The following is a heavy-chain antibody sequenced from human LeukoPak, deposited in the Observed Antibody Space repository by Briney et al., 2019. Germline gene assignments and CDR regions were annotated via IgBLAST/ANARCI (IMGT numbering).Heavy chain of an antibody. CDR3: ARDHRYAFDN. CDR1: GFNFIDYS. D-gene: IGHD5-12*01. CDR2: IGISSGNT. Sequence: GGSLRLSCAASGFNFIDYSMNWVRKAPGKGLEWISYIGISSGNTKYADSVKGRFTISRDKARNSLYLQMNSLRVEDTAVYYCARDHRYAFDNWGHGNLVTVSS. V-gene: IGHV3-48*01. J-gene: IGHJ4*01.